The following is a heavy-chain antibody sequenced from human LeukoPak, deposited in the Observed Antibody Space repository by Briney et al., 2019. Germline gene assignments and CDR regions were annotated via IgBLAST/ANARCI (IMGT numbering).Heavy chain of an antibody. D-gene: IGHD4-11*01. V-gene: IGHV1-18*01. CDR3: ARVSYSNYSIGYFDY. J-gene: IGHJ4*02. CDR2: ISAYNGNT. Sequence: GASVKVSCKASGYTFTSYGISWVRQAPGQGLEWMGWISAYNGNTNYAQKLQGRVTMTTDTSTSTAYMELRSLRSDDTAVYYCARVSYSNYSIGYFDYWGQGTLVTVSS. CDR1: GYTFTSYG.